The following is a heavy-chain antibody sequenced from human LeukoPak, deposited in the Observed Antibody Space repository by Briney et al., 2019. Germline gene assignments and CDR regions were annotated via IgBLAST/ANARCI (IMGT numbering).Heavy chain of an antibody. CDR3: ARAKMPGIQTAGRVNYFDS. CDR2: IDTAGNT. J-gene: IGHJ4*02. Sequence: GGSLRLSCAASEFTFSTYDMHWVRLATGKGLEWVSTIDTAGNTWYPGSVKGRFTISRENAKNSLNLQMNSLRVGDTAVYYCARAKMPGIQTAGRVNYFDSWGQGTLVTVSS. V-gene: IGHV3-13*01. CDR1: EFTFSTYD. D-gene: IGHD6-13*01.